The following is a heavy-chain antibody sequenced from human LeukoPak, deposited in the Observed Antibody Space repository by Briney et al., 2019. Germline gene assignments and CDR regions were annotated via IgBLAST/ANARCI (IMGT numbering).Heavy chain of an antibody. Sequence: GRSLRLSCVASGFSFSDYYMSWIRQAPETGLEWVSYISGSGSDMYYADSVKGRFTISRDNAKNSLSLQMNSLRAEDTAVYYCARYRSGSNKGFDYWGQGTPVTVSS. CDR3: ARYRSGSNKGFDY. CDR2: ISGSGSDM. CDR1: GFSFSDYY. D-gene: IGHD6-19*01. V-gene: IGHV3-11*01. J-gene: IGHJ4*02.